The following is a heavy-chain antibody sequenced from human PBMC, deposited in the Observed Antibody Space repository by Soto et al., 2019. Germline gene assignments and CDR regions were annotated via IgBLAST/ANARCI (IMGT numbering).Heavy chain of an antibody. CDR2: INAGNGNT. J-gene: IGHJ4*02. Sequence: QVQLVQSGAEVEKPGASVKVSCKASGYTFTSYAMHWVRQAPGQRLEWMGWINAGNGNTKYSQKFQGRVTITRDTSASTAYMELSSLRSEDTAVYYCARVYGSGSYWGRGYFDYWGQGTLVTVSS. D-gene: IGHD3-10*01. V-gene: IGHV1-3*01. CDR1: GYTFTSYA. CDR3: ARVYGSGSYWGRGYFDY.